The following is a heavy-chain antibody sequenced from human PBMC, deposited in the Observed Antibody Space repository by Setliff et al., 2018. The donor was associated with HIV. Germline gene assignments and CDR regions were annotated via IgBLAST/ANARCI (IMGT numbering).Heavy chain of an antibody. D-gene: IGHD1-26*01. V-gene: IGHV1-2*06. CDR2: INPNSGGT. Sequence: ASVKVSCKASGYTFTGYYMHWVRQDPGQGLEWMGRINPNSGGTNYAQNSQGRVTMTRDTSISTAYMELSRLRSDDAAVYYCARGTRVGANEAFDIWGQGTMVTVSS. J-gene: IGHJ3*02. CDR3: ARGTRVGANEAFDI. CDR1: GYTFTGYY.